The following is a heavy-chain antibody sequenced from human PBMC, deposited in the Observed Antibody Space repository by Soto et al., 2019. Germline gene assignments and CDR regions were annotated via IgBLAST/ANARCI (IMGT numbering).Heavy chain of an antibody. V-gene: IGHV3-33*01. CDR1: GFSFSNYA. D-gene: IGHD1-26*01. J-gene: IGHJ4*02. Sequence: GGSLRLSCASSGFSFSNYAMHWVRHAPGKGLEWVAVIWYDGSNKYYADSVKGRFTISKDNSQTTVYLQMNSLRAEDTAVYYCTRDPYGGSRYYFDSWGQGNMVTVSS. CDR3: TRDPYGGSRYYFDS. CDR2: IWYDGSNK.